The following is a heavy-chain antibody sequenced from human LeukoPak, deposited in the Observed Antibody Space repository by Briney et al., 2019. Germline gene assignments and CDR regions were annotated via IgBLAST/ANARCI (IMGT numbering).Heavy chain of an antibody. CDR1: GGTFSSYA. CDR2: IIPIFGTA. Sequence: SVKVSCKASGGTFSSYAISWVRQAPGQGLEWMGGIIPIFGTANYAQKFQGRVTITADKSTSTAYMELSSLRSEDTAVYYCARDVPYYDSSGYYYDYWGQGTLVTVSS. D-gene: IGHD3-22*01. V-gene: IGHV1-69*06. J-gene: IGHJ4*02. CDR3: ARDVPYYDSSGYYYDY.